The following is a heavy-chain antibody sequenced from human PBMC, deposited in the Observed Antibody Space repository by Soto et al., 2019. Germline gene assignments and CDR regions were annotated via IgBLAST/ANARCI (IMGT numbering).Heavy chain of an antibody. J-gene: IGHJ2*01. D-gene: IGHD3-22*01. V-gene: IGHV4-39*02. CDR3: AKEGSYYESYDHWYFDL. Sequence: SETLSLTCTVSGGSISSSSFHWGWIRQPPGKGLEWIGSIYYSGSTYYSPSLKSRVTISVDTSKNQFSLKLSSVTAADTAVYYCAKEGSYYESYDHWYFDLWGRGTLVTVSS. CDR2: IYYSGST. CDR1: GGSISSSSFH.